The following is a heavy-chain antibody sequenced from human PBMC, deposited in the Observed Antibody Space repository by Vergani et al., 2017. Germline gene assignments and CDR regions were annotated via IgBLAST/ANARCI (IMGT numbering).Heavy chain of an antibody. Sequence: QVQLQESGPGLVKPSQTLSLTCTVSGGSISSGGYYWSWIRQHPGKGLEWIGYIYYSGSTYYNPDLKSLVTIAVDTSKNPFRLKLSSVTAADTAVYYCARASLPGMDVWGQGTTVTVSS. CDR1: GGSISSGGYY. J-gene: IGHJ6*02. D-gene: IGHD1-14*01. CDR3: ARASLPGMDV. V-gene: IGHV4-31*01. CDR2: IYYSGST.